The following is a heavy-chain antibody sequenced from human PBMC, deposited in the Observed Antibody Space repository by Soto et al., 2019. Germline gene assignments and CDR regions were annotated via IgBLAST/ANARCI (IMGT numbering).Heavy chain of an antibody. CDR3: ARHGYNYGGGYFDY. J-gene: IGHJ4*02. CDR1: GASISSYY. D-gene: IGHD5-18*01. CDR2: IYYSGST. V-gene: IGHV4-59*01. Sequence: SETLSLTCTVSGASISSYYWSWIRQPPGKGLEWIGYIYYSGSTNYNPSLKSRVTISVDTSKNQFSLKLSSVTAADTAVYYCARHGYNYGGGYFDYWGQGTLVTVSS.